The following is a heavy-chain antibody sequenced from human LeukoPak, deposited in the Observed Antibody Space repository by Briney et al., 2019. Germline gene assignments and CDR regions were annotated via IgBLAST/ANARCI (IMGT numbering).Heavy chain of an antibody. CDR1: GFTFSNAW. D-gene: IGHD2-15*01. J-gene: IGHJ4*02. Sequence: PGGSLRLSCVASGFTFSNAWMSWVRQAPGKGLEWVGRIKSETDGGTTAYAAPVKGRFTISRDDSESTLYLQMNSLKTEDTALYYCTTNRPHCSGGSCSDYWGQGTLVTVSS. CDR2: IKSETDGGTT. V-gene: IGHV3-15*05. CDR3: TTNRPHCSGGSCSDY.